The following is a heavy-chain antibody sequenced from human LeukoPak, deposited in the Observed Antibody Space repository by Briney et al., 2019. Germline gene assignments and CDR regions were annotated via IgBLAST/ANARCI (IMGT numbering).Heavy chain of an antibody. J-gene: IGHJ6*03. D-gene: IGHD5-18*01. CDR3: ARDMWIQLTRRDYMDV. CDR2: ISISGSYI. Sequence: GGSLRLSCAASGFTFSGYTVNWVRQAPGKGLEWVSSISISGSYIYYADSVKGRFTISRDDAKNSLYLQMNSLRAEDTAVYYCARDMWIQLTRRDYMDVWGKGTTVTVSS. V-gene: IGHV3-21*01. CDR1: GFTFSGYT.